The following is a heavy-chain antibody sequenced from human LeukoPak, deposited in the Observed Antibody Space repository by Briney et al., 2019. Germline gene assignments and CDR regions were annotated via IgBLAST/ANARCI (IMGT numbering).Heavy chain of an antibody. D-gene: IGHD2-15*01. V-gene: IGHV3-48*01. CDR3: ARGVVVVVAATYNWFDP. CDR1: GFTFSSYS. CDR2: ISSSSSTI. Sequence: GGSLRLSCEAPGFTFSSYSMNWVRQAPGKGLEWVSYISSSSSTIYYADSVKGRFTISRDNAKKSLYLQMNSLRAEDTAVYYCARGVVVVVAATYNWFDPWGQGTLVTVSS. J-gene: IGHJ5*02.